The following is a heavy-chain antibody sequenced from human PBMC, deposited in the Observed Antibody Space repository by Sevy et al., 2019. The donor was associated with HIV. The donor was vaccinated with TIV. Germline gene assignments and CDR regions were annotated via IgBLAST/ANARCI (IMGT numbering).Heavy chain of an antibody. CDR1: GGSFSGYY. V-gene: IGHV4-34*01. CDR3: AKTTGKVREPYGNWFDP. J-gene: IGHJ5*02. Sequence: SETLSLTCAVYGGSFSGYYWSWIRQPPGKGLEWIGEINHSGSTNYNPSLKSRVTISVDTSKNQFSLKLSSVTAADTAVYYCAKTTGKVREPYGNWFDPWGQGTLVTVSS. CDR2: INHSGST. D-gene: IGHD3-10*01.